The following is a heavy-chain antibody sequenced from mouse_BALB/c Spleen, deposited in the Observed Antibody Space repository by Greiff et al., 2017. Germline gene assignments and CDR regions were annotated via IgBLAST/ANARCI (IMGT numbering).Heavy chain of an antibody. CDR2: IYPGGGYT. CDR3: ARDSSYAMDY. CDR1: GYTFSSYW. D-gene: IGHD3-2*01. V-gene: IGHV1-63*02. Sequence: QVQLQQSGAELMKPGASVKISCKATGYTFSSYWIGWVKQRPGHGLEWIGDIYPGGGYTNYNEKFKGKATLTADTSSSTAYMQLSSLTSEDSAIYYCARDSSYAMDYWGQGTSVTVSS. J-gene: IGHJ4*01.